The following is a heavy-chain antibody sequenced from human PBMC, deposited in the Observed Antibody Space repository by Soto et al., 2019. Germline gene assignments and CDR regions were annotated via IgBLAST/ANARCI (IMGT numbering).Heavy chain of an antibody. D-gene: IGHD3-9*01. CDR3: ARDRRDYDILSGYSEFDP. CDR1: GYTFYSHS. Sequence: ASVKVSCKASGYTFYSHSISWVRQAPGQGLEWMGRISADNGNTKYAQKFRGRVTMATDTSTTTAYMELRSLRSDDTAVYYCARDRRDYDILSGYSEFDPWG. V-gene: IGHV1-18*01. J-gene: IGHJ5*02. CDR2: ISADNGNT.